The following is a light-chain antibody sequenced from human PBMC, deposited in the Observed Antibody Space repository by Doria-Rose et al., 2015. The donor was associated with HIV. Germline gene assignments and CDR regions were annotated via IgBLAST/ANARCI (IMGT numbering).Light chain of an antibody. V-gene: IGKV1-5*03. CDR2: KAS. Sequence: DIRVTQSPSTLSASVGDRVTITCRASQSISNWLAWYQQKPGQAPKLLIYKASTLQSGVPSRFRGSGSGTEFTLTINSLQPDDFATYYCQHFDRYFSWTSGHGTKVDIK. J-gene: IGKJ1*01. CDR1: QSISNW. CDR3: QHFDRYFSWT.